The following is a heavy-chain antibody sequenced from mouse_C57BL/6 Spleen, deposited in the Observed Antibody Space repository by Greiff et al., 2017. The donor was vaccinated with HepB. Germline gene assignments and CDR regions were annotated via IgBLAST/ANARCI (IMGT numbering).Heavy chain of an antibody. Sequence: VQLQQPGAELVRPGSSVKLSCKASGYTFTSYWMDWVKQRPGQGLEWIGNIYPSDSETHYNQKFKDKATLTVDKSSSTAYMQLSSLTSEDSAVYYCARRIYYDYDGIFDYWGQGTTLTVSS. D-gene: IGHD2-4*01. CDR3: ARRIYYDYDGIFDY. CDR2: IYPSDSET. J-gene: IGHJ2*01. V-gene: IGHV1-61*01. CDR1: GYTFTSYW.